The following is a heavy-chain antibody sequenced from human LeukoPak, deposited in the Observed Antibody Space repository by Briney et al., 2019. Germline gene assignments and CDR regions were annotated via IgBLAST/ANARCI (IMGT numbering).Heavy chain of an antibody. D-gene: IGHD5-24*01. Sequence: ASVKVSCKASGYTFTSYGISWVRQAPGQGLEWMGWISAYNGNTNYAQKLQGRVTMTTDTPTSTAYMELRSLRSDDTAVYYCASGLEMATTTEYFQHWGQGTLVTVSS. CDR3: ASGLEMATTTEYFQH. CDR1: GYTFTSYG. J-gene: IGHJ1*01. V-gene: IGHV1-18*01. CDR2: ISAYNGNT.